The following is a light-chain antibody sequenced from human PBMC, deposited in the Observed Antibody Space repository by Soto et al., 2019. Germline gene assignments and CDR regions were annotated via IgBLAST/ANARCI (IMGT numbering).Light chain of an antibody. Sequence: EIVLTQSPGTLSLSPGERATLSCRASQSVSSSYLAWYQQKPGQAPRLLIYGASSRATGIPDRFSGSGSGTDSALTISRLEPEDCAAYYLQPYGSSPWTFGQGTKVEIK. CDR2: GAS. J-gene: IGKJ1*01. V-gene: IGKV3-20*01. CDR3: QPYGSSPWT. CDR1: QSVSSSY.